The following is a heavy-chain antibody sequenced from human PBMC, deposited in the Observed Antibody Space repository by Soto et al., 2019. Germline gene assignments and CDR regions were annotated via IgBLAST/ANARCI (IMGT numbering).Heavy chain of an antibody. V-gene: IGHV3-53*01. CDR3: AREYDYGDYAGYYGMDV. Sequence: GGSLRLSCAASGFTVSSNYMSWVRQAPGKGLEWVSVIYSGGSTYYADSVKGRFTISRDNSKNTLYLQMNSLRAEDTAVYYCAREYDYGDYAGYYGMDVWGQGTTVTVSS. CDR1: GFTVSSNY. CDR2: IYSGGST. J-gene: IGHJ6*02. D-gene: IGHD4-17*01.